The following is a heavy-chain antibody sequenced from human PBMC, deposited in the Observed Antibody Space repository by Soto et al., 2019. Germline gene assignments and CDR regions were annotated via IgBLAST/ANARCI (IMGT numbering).Heavy chain of an antibody. D-gene: IGHD3-9*01. CDR1: GGSINSRGYY. V-gene: IGHV4-31*03. CDR3: ARQSESTGYFYGWFDP. J-gene: IGHJ5*02. CDR2: IYYSGSI. Sequence: PSETLYLTCTVSGGSINSRGYYWTWIRQHPGKGLEWIGNIYYSGSIHFNPSLKSRLTMLVDTSENQFSLKLTSVTAADTAVYYCARQSESTGYFYGWFDPWGQGTLVTVS.